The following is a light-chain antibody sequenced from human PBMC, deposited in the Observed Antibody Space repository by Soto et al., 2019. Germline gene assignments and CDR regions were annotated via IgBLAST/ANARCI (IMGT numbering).Light chain of an antibody. V-gene: IGKV1-6*01. CDR2: GAS. J-gene: IGKJ1*01. Sequence: AIQMTQSPSSLSASVGDRVTISCRASQAIRNDLGWYQQKPGEAPNLLIYGASSLESGVPSRFSGSGSGTDFTLTISSLQPEDFATYYCLQDNNYPWTFGQGTKVEI. CDR3: LQDNNYPWT. CDR1: QAIRND.